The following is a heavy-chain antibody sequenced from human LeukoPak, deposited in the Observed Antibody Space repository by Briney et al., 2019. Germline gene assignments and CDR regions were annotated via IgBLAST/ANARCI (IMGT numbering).Heavy chain of an antibody. J-gene: IGHJ4*02. CDR1: GFTFSTYS. V-gene: IGHV4-38-2*02. CDR2: IYHSGST. D-gene: IGHD4-17*01. CDR3: ARELSTVTKGGPIDY. Sequence: PGGSLTLSCAASGFTFSTYSMNWIRQPPGKGLEWIGSIYHSGSTYYNPSLKSRVTISVDTSKNQFSLKLSSVTAADTAVYYCARELSTVTKGGPIDYWGQGTLVTVSS.